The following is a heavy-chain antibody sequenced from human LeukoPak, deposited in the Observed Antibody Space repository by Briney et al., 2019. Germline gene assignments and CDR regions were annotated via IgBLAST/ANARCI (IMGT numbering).Heavy chain of an antibody. CDR3: ARDRGVTKVYGMDV. Sequence: KPSETLSLTCIVSGGSVRSDNYYWSWIRQPPGKGLEWIGYIYYSGSTNYNPSLKSRVTISVDTSKNQFSLKLCSVTAADTAVYYCARDRGVTKVYGMDVWGQGTTVTVSS. CDR1: GGSVRSDNYY. J-gene: IGHJ6*02. V-gene: IGHV4-61*01. D-gene: IGHD4-17*01. CDR2: IYYSGST.